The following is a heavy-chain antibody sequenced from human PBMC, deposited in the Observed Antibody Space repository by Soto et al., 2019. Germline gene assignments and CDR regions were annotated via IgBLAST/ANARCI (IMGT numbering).Heavy chain of an antibody. CDR1: GGSFSSYT. CDR3: ARGGSGSNAFDI. V-gene: IGHV1-69*02. D-gene: IGHD3-10*01. Sequence: GASVKVSCKASGGSFSSYTISWVRQAPGQGLEWMGRIIPILGIANYAQKFQGRVTITADKSTSTAYMELSSLRSEDTAVYYCARGGSGSNAFDIWGQGTMVTVSS. J-gene: IGHJ3*02. CDR2: IIPILGIA.